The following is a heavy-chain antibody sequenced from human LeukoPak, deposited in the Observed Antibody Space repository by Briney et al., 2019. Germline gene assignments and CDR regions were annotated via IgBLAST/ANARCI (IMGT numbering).Heavy chain of an antibody. CDR3: HTSGTQRDF. CDR2: VQYDVISK. J-gene: IGHJ4*02. CDR1: GFTFKNYG. Sequence: GESLGLSCAASGFTFKNYGMHWVRQAPGKGLQWVAFVQYDVISKYYADPVKGRFAISRDNSKNMLYLDMNTLRPEDTAIYFCHTSGTQRDFWGQGTLVTVSS. V-gene: IGHV3-30*02.